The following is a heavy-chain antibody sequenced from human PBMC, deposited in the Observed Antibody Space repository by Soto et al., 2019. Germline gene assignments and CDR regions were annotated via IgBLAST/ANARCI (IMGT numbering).Heavy chain of an antibody. J-gene: IGHJ6*02. V-gene: IGHV3-30*03. CDR1: EFTFSSYA. D-gene: IGHD1-26*01. CDR3: TIDKGATSRSYHARDL. Sequence: QVQLVESGGGVVQPGESLRLSCAASEFTFSSYAMHWVRQAPGKGLEWVAVVSNDGSNKYYADSVKGGFTISRDKSKNTLNLQTTSVTAEDTAVHYCTIDKGATSRSYHARDLWCQGTTVTVSS. CDR2: VSNDGSNK.